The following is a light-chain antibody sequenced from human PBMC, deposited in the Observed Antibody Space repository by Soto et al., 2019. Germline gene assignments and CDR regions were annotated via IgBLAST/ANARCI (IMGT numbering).Light chain of an antibody. CDR3: QQYDNLPRT. V-gene: IGKV3-15*01. CDR1: QSVSSN. Sequence: EIVMTQSPATLSVSPGERATLSCRASQSVSSNLAWYQQKPGQAPRLLIYGASTRATGIPARFSGSGSGTEFTLTISSLQSEDFATYYCQQYDNLPRTFGPGTKVDIK. CDR2: GAS. J-gene: IGKJ3*01.